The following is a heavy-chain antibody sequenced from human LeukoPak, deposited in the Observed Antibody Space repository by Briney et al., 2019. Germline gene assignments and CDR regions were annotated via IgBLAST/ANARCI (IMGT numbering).Heavy chain of an antibody. CDR2: ISGSGGST. Sequence: PGGSLRLSCAASGFTFSSYAMSWVRQAPGKGLEWVSAISGSGGSTYYADSVKGRFTISRDNSKNTLYLQMNSLRAEDTAVYYCAKGVRYCSSTSCYTLPPDNWFDPWGQGTLVTVSS. CDR3: AKGVRYCSSTSCYTLPPDNWFDP. D-gene: IGHD2-2*02. V-gene: IGHV3-23*01. J-gene: IGHJ5*02. CDR1: GFTFSSYA.